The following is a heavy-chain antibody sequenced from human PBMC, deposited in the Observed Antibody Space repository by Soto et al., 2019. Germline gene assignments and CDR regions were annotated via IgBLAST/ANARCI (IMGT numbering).Heavy chain of an antibody. Sequence: SVKVSCKASGGTFSSYAISWVRQAPGQGLEWMGGIIPIFGTANYAQKFQGRVTITADESTSTAYMELSSLRSEDTAVYYCAREGPDGDSDSESNWFDPWGQGTLVTV. CDR2: IIPIFGTA. J-gene: IGHJ5*02. CDR3: AREGPDGDSDSESNWFDP. V-gene: IGHV1-69*13. CDR1: GGTFSSYA. D-gene: IGHD4-17*01.